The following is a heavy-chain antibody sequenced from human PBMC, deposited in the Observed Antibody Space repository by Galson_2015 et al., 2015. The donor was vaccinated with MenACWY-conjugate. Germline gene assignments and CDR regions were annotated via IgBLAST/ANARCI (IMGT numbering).Heavy chain of an antibody. J-gene: IGHJ4*02. CDR3: AYRTHVTSVDF. D-gene: IGHD2-21*02. CDR2: VSWNDDK. V-gene: IGHV2-5*01. Sequence: QPPGKAPEWLAFVSWNDDKRYSPSLRSRLTITKDTSRNQVVLTMTNMDPADTSIFYCAYRTHVTSVDFWGQGTLVTVSS.